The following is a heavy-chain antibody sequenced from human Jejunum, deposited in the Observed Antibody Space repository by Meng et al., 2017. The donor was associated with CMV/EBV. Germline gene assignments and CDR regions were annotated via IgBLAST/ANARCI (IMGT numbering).Heavy chain of an antibody. V-gene: IGHV1-18*01. Sequence: QAELLEAGGKMKKPGASLKVSCNASSYTFNNYGITWVRQAPGQGLEWMGWISAYNGNTNYAQTLQGRVTMTTDTSTSTAYMELRSLRSDDTAVYYCARVEVGITSGDYWGQGTLVTVSS. J-gene: IGHJ4*02. CDR2: ISAYNGNT. CDR3: ARVEVGITSGDY. CDR1: SYTFNNYG. D-gene: IGHD1-26*01.